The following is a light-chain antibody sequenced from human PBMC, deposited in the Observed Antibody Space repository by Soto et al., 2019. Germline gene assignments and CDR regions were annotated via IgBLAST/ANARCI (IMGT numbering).Light chain of an antibody. CDR3: QGLKDDPIT. J-gene: IGKJ5*01. Sequence: DIQLTQSPSFLSASVGDRVTITCRASQGISSYLAWYQQKPGKAPKFLIYAASTLRGAVPSRFSGSGSGTEFTLTISSLQPEDFATYDCQGLKDDPITFGQGTRLEIK. V-gene: IGKV1-9*01. CDR1: QGISSY. CDR2: AAS.